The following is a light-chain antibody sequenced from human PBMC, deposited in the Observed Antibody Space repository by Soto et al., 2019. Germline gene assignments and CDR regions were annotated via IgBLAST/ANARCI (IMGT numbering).Light chain of an antibody. CDR2: DAS. CDR3: QQYNNYST. V-gene: IGKV1-5*01. Sequence: DIQLTQSPSVLSASVGDTVTITCRASQSISSWLAWYQQKPGKAPNLLIYDASSLESGVPSRFSGSGSGTEFTLTISSLQPDDFATYYCQQYNNYSTFGQGTKVDIK. J-gene: IGKJ1*01. CDR1: QSISSW.